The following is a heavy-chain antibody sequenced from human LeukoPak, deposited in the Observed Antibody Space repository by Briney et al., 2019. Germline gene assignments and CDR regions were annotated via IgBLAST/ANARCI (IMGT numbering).Heavy chain of an antibody. CDR3: AREKYYYGSGSYGTWFDP. V-gene: IGHV3-66*01. Sequence: GGSLRLSCAASGFTVSSNYMNWVRQAPGKGLEWVSVIYSGGSTYYADSVKGRFTISRDNSKNTLYLQMNSLRAEDTAVYYCAREKYYYGSGSYGTWFDPWGQGTLVTVSS. CDR2: IYSGGST. D-gene: IGHD3-10*01. J-gene: IGHJ5*02. CDR1: GFTVSSNY.